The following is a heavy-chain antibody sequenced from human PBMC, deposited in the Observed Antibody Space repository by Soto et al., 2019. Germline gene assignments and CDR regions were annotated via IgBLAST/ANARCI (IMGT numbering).Heavy chain of an antibody. CDR3: ARVRSEVYGDPFDY. Sequence: SETLSLTCTVSGGSISSYYWSWIRQPPGKRLEWIGYIYYSGSTNYNPSLKSRVNISVDTSKNQFSLKLSSVTAADTAVYYCARVRSEVYGDPFDYWGQGTLVTVSS. CDR2: IYYSGST. D-gene: IGHD3-10*01. J-gene: IGHJ4*02. V-gene: IGHV4-59*01. CDR1: GGSISSYY.